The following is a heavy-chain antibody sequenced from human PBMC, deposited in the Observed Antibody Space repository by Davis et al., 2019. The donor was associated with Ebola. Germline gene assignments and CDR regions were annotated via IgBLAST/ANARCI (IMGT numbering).Heavy chain of an antibody. V-gene: IGHV1-46*01. D-gene: IGHD6-13*01. CDR1: GYTFTSYY. Sequence: ASVKVSCKASGYTFTSYYMHWVRQAPGQGLEWMGIINPSGGSTSYAQKFQGRVTMTRDTSTSTVYMELSSLRSEDTAVYYCARDPRRIAAAGTEFDYWGQGTLVTVSS. CDR2: INPSGGST. J-gene: IGHJ4*02. CDR3: ARDPRRIAAAGTEFDY.